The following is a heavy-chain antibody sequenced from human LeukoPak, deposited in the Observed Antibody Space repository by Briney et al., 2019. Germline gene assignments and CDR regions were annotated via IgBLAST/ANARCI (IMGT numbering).Heavy chain of an antibody. D-gene: IGHD1-26*01. J-gene: IGHJ4*02. CDR2: TSPDEGLK. Sequence: PGGSLRLSCAASGLTFSSYGMTWVRQAPGKGLEWVAVTSPDEGLKFYGDSVKGRFTISRDNSKNTMYLQMNNLREEDTAVYYCTRDPILGAPDYFDYWGQGTLVTVSS. CDR1: GLTFSSYG. CDR3: TRDPILGAPDYFDY. V-gene: IGHV3-30*03.